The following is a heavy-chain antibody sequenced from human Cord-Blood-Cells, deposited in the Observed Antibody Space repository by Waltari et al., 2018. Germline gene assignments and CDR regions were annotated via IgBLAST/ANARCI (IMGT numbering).Heavy chain of an antibody. CDR3: AKDTLNSSGWY. V-gene: IGHV3-9*01. CDR2: ISLNSGSI. D-gene: IGHD6-19*01. CDR1: GFTFDDYA. Sequence: EVQLVEPGGGLVQLGRYLRLSCAASGFTFDDYALQWGRQPPGKGLEWVTCISLNSGSIGYADSVKGRFTISRDNAKNSLYLQMNSLRAEDTALYYCAKDTLNSSGWYWGQGTLFTVSS. J-gene: IGHJ4*02.